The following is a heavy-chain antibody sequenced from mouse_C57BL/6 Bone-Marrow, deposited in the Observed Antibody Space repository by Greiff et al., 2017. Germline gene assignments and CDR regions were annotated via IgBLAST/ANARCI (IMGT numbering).Heavy chain of an antibody. CDR1: GYTFTDYY. J-gene: IGHJ3*01. CDR3: ARGAQATSWFAY. D-gene: IGHD3-2*02. Sequence: EVQGVESGPVLVKPGASVKMSCKASGYTFTDYYMNWVKQSHGKSLEWIGVINPYNGGTSYNEKFKGKATLTVDKSSSTAYMELNSLTSEDSAVYYCARGAQATSWFAYWGQGTLVTVSA. CDR2: INPYNGGT. V-gene: IGHV1-19*01.